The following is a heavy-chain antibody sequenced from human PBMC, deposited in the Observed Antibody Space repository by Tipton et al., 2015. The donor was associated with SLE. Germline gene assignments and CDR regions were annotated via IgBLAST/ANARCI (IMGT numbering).Heavy chain of an antibody. Sequence: QSGAEVKKPGASVKVSCKASGYTFTGYYMHWVRQAPGQGLEWMGRINPNSGVTYYAQKFQGRVTMTRDTSISTAYMELSSLRSEDTAVYYCAGGGRQQLGPGDVLDIWGQGTMVTVSS. J-gene: IGHJ3*02. CDR2: INPNSGVT. CDR3: AGGGRQQLGPGDVLDI. D-gene: IGHD6-13*01. V-gene: IGHV1-2*06. CDR1: GYTFTGYY.